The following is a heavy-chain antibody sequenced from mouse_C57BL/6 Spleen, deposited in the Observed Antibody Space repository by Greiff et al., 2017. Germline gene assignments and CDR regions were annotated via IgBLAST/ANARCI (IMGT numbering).Heavy chain of an antibody. CDR3: ARGTTGAMDY. CDR2: INPNNGGT. CDR1: GYTFTDYY. V-gene: IGHV1-26*01. D-gene: IGHD1-1*01. Sequence: EVQLQQSGPELVKPGASVKISCKASGYTFTDYYMHWVKQSHGKSLEWIGDINPNNGGTSYNQKFKGKATLTVDKSSSTAYMELRSLTSEDSAVYYCARGTTGAMDYWGQGTSVTVSS. J-gene: IGHJ4*01.